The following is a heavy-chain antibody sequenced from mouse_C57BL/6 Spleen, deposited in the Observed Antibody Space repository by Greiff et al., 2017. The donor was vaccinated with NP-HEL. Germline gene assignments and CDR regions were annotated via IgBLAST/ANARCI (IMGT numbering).Heavy chain of an antibody. Sequence: VKLVESGEGLVKPGGSLKLSCAASGFTFSSYAMSWVRQTPEKRLEWVAYISSGGDYIYYADTVKGRFTISRDNARNTLYRQMSSLKSEDTAMYYCTRDAGDYDYFDYWGQGTTLTVSS. J-gene: IGHJ2*01. CDR3: TRDAGDYDYFDY. CDR1: GFTFSSYA. CDR2: ISSGGDYI. D-gene: IGHD2-4*01. V-gene: IGHV5-9-1*02.